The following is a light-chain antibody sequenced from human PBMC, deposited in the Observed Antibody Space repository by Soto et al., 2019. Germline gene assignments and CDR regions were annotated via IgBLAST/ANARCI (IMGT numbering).Light chain of an antibody. J-gene: IGKJ1*01. CDR3: QRYDSLPRT. V-gene: IGKV1-27*01. CDR1: QGINNF. Sequence: DLRMTKSPPSLSASVGDKITITCRANQGINNFLAWYHQKPGEVPKLLMYDASTLQSGASSRFSGSGSWTVFTLTIISLQPEVVGSYYCQRYDSLPRTFGKGTKVEVK. CDR2: DAS.